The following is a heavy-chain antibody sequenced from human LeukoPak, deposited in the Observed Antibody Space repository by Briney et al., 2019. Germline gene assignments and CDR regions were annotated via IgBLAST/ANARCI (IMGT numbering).Heavy chain of an antibody. Sequence: ASVKVSCKASGGTFSNYAIVWVRQAPGQGLQWMGWINPNSGFAHYPQNFQGRLTMTRDTSISTVYMELSRLRSDDTAVYYCARGQQWLEAFDYWGLGTLVTVSS. V-gene: IGHV1-2*02. J-gene: IGHJ4*02. CDR2: INPNSGFA. CDR3: ARGQQWLEAFDY. CDR1: GGTFSNYA. D-gene: IGHD6-19*01.